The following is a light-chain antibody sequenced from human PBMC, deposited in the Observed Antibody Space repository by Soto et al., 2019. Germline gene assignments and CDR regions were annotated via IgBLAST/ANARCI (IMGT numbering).Light chain of an antibody. V-gene: IGKV3D-15*01. CDR1: QSVSSN. CDR2: GAS. CDR3: QQYNNWPLT. Sequence: EVVMTQSPATLSVSPGERATLSCRASQSVSSNLGWYQQRPGQAPRLLIFGASTRATGIPARFSGSGSGTEFTLTISSLQSEDFAVYYCQQYNNWPLTFGGGTNVEIK. J-gene: IGKJ4*01.